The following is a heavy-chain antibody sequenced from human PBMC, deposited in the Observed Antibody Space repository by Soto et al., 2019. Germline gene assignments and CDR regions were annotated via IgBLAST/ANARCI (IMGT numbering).Heavy chain of an antibody. CDR2: IYTSGST. D-gene: IGHD6-19*01. J-gene: IGHJ5*02. Sequence: SETLSLTCTVSGGSISSYYWSWIRQPAGKGLEWIGRIYTSGSTNYNPSLKSRVTMSVDTSKNQFSLKLSSVTAADTAVYYCARDPYSSGSNWFDPWGQGTLVTVSS. CDR1: GGSISSYY. CDR3: ARDPYSSGSNWFDP. V-gene: IGHV4-4*07.